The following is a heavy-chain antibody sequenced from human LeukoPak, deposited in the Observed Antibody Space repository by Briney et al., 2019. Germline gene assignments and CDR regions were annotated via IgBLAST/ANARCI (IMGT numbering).Heavy chain of an antibody. D-gene: IGHD3-10*01. J-gene: IGHJ4*02. V-gene: IGHV3-23*01. Sequence: GGSLRLSCAASGFTFTSYAMSWVRQAPGKGLEWVSGITNSGGNTYYADSVKGRFTVSRDNSKSTLYLQMNSLRAEDTAVYYCAKGDYYDFDYWGQGALVTVSS. CDR1: GFTFTSYA. CDR3: AKGDYYDFDY. CDR2: ITNSGGNT.